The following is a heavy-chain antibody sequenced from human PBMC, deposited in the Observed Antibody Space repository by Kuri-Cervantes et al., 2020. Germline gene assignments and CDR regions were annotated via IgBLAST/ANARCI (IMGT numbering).Heavy chain of an antibody. Sequence: SETLSLTCTVSGGSISSGGYYWSWIRQHPGKGLEWIGYIYYSGSTYYNPSLKSRVTISVDTSKNQFSLKLSSVTAADTAVYYCARMADTNWFDPWGQGTLVTVSS. CDR2: IYYSGST. CDR1: GGSISSGGYY. J-gene: IGHJ5*02. D-gene: IGHD6-19*01. V-gene: IGHV4-31*03. CDR3: ARMADTNWFDP.